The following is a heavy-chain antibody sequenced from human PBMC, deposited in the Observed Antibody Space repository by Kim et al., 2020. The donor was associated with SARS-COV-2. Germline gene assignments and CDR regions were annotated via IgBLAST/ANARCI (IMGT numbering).Heavy chain of an antibody. D-gene: IGHD2-2*01. CDR2: IRSKAYGGTT. CDR3: TRERVEDYYYYYYGMDV. Sequence: GGSLRLSCTASGFTFGDYAMSWFRQAPGKGLEWVGFIRSKAYGGTTEYAASEKGRFTISRDDSKSIAYLQMNSLKTEDTAVYYCTRERVEDYYYYYYGMDVWGQGTTVTVSS. J-gene: IGHJ6*02. V-gene: IGHV3-49*03. CDR1: GFTFGDYA.